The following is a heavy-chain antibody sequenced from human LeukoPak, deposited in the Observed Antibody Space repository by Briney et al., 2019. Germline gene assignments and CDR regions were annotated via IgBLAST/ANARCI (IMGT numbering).Heavy chain of an antibody. CDR2: INPNRGGT. CDR1: GYTFTGYY. Sequence: ASVKVSCKASGYTFTGYYMHWVRQAPGQGLEWMGWINPNRGGTNYAQTFQGRVTMTRDTSISTAYMALSRLRSDDTAVYYCAAPKEYCTNGVCEFDYWGQGTLVTVSS. CDR3: AAPKEYCTNGVCEFDY. V-gene: IGHV1-2*02. J-gene: IGHJ4*02. D-gene: IGHD2-8*01.